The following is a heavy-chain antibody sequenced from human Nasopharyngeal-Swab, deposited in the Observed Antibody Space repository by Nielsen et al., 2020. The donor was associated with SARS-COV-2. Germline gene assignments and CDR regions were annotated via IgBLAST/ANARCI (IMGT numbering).Heavy chain of an antibody. Sequence: WVRQAPGQGLEWMGWISAYNGNTNYAQKLQGRVTVTTDTSTSTAYMELRSLRSDDTAVYYCAAIKYDYVWGSYRYTQNLNWFDPWGQGTLVTVSS. CDR3: AAIKYDYVWGSYRYTQNLNWFDP. CDR2: ISAYNGNT. J-gene: IGHJ5*02. D-gene: IGHD3-16*02. V-gene: IGHV1-18*01.